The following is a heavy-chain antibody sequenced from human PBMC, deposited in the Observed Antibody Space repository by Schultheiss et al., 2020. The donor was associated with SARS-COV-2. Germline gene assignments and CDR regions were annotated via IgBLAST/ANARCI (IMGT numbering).Heavy chain of an antibody. D-gene: IGHD3-16*02. V-gene: IGHV4-59*12. Sequence: SETLSLTCTVSGGSISSYYWSWIRQPPGKGLEWIGEIYHSGSTNYNPSLKSRVIVSVDTSKNQFSLKLSSVTAADTAVYYCARGHDYIWGTYRPNFIDYWGQGTLVTVSS. CDR2: IYHSGST. CDR3: ARGHDYIWGTYRPNFIDY. CDR1: GGSISSYY. J-gene: IGHJ4*02.